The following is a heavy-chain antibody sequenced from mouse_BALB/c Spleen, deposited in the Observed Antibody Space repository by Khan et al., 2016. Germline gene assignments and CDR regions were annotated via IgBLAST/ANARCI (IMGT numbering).Heavy chain of an antibody. CDR2: INPSTGYT. J-gene: IGHJ4*01. CDR3: ALYYGNYAMDY. V-gene: IGHV1-7*01. Sequence: VQLQESGAELAKPGASVKMSCKASGYTFTSYWMHWVKQRPGQGLEWIGYINPSTGYTEYNQKFKDKATLTADKSSSTAYMQLSSLTSEDSAVYYCALYYGNYAMDYWGQGTSVTVSS. D-gene: IGHD2-1*01. CDR1: GYTFTSYW.